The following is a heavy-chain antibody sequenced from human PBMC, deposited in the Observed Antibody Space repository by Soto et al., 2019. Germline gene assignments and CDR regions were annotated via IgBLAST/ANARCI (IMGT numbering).Heavy chain of an antibody. Sequence: QVQLQESGPGLVKPSQTLSLACTVSGGSINIGGYFWSWVRQFPGKGLEWIGHLYYNGSTYYNPSLTSRVTISRDTSKNQFSLRLTSVTAADTAVYYCATDEYFGSEINFYYYAMDVWGQGTTVTVSS. V-gene: IGHV4-31*03. D-gene: IGHD3-16*01. CDR1: GGSINIGGYF. J-gene: IGHJ6*02. CDR2: LYYNGST. CDR3: ATDEYFGSEINFYYYAMDV.